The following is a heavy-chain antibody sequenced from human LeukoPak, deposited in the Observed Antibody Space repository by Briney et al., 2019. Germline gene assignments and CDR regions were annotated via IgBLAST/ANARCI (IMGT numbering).Heavy chain of an antibody. Sequence: ASVKVSCKASGYTFTGYYMHWVRQAPGQGLECMGWINPNSGGTNYAQKFQGRVTMTRDMSTSTVYMELSSLRSEDTAVYYCARAWRSDIAARPGRVTDYWGQGTLVTVSS. V-gene: IGHV1-2*02. CDR3: ARAWRSDIAARPGRVTDY. CDR2: INPNSGGT. D-gene: IGHD6-6*01. CDR1: GYTFTGYY. J-gene: IGHJ4*02.